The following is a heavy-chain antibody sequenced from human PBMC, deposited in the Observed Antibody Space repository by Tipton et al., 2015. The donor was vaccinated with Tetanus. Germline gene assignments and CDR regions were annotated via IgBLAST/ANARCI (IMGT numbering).Heavy chain of an antibody. Sequence: SLRLSCEASGFSVSRHVMHWVRQAPGKGLEWVAVITSDAKNKDYADSVKGRFTISSDISKNTLYLQMNSLRTEDTSVYYCVREGLVFGPAKFSYFDYWGRGTLLAVSS. CDR1: GFSVSRHV. CDR3: VREGLVFGPAKFSYFDY. V-gene: IGHV3-30*03. J-gene: IGHJ4*02. CDR2: ITSDAKNK. D-gene: IGHD6-25*01.